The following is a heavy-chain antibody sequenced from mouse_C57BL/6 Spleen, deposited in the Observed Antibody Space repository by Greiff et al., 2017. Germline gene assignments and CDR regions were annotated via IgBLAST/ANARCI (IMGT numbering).Heavy chain of an antibody. Sequence: QVQLQQPGAELVKPGASVKMSCKASGYTFTSYWITWVKQRPGQGLEWIGDIYPSSGGTSYNEKFKSKATLTVDTSSSTAYMQLSSLTSEDSAVYYCARSLYDSYFDYWGTGTTLTVSS. V-gene: IGHV1-55*01. CDR2: IYPSSGGT. CDR3: ARSLYDSYFDY. D-gene: IGHD1-1*01. J-gene: IGHJ2*01. CDR1: GYTFTSYW.